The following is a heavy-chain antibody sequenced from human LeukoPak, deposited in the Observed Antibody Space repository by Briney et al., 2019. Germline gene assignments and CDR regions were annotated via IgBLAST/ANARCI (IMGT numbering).Heavy chain of an antibody. CDR2: ISFDGSNK. Sequence: PGGSLRLSCAASGFTVSSNYMSWVRQAPGKGLEWVAVISFDGSNKYYPDSVKGRFTISRDNSKNTLYLQMNSLRTEDTAIFYCARDPSGIAATSHAFDFWGQGTMVTVSS. J-gene: IGHJ3*01. CDR1: GFTVSSNY. CDR3: ARDPSGIAATSHAFDF. D-gene: IGHD6-13*01. V-gene: IGHV3-30-3*01.